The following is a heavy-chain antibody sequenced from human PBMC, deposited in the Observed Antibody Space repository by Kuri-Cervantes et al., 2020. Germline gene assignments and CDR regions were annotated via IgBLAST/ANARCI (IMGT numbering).Heavy chain of an antibody. Sequence: GESLKISCAASGFNFNSYAMSWVRQAPGKGLEWVSAISASSASTFHADSVKGRFTISRDNSKNTLYLQMNSLRAEDTAVYYCARDSGPTVGFDYWGQGTLVTVSS. V-gene: IGHV3-23*01. CDR3: ARDSGPTVGFDY. J-gene: IGHJ4*02. D-gene: IGHD1-26*01. CDR1: GFNFNSYA. CDR2: ISASSAST.